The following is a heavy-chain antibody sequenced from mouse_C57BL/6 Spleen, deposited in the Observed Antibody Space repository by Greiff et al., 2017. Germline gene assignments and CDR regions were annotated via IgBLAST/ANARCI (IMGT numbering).Heavy chain of an antibody. CDR3: ARGVDY. Sequence: QVQLQQSGPELVKPGASVKISCKASGYAFSSSWMNWVKQRPGKGLEWIGRIYPGNGDTNYNGKFKGKATLTADKSSSTAYMQLSSLTSEDSAVYFCARGVDYWGQGTTLTVSS. CDR2: IYPGNGDT. J-gene: IGHJ2*01. CDR1: GYAFSSSW. V-gene: IGHV1-82*01.